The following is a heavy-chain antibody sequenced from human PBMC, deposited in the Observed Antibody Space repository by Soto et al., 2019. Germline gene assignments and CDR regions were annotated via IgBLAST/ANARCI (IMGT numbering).Heavy chain of an antibody. D-gene: IGHD3-3*01. J-gene: IGHJ5*02. CDR3: ATAFLDRNWFDP. CDR2: FDPEDGET. Sequence: RASVKVSCKVSGYTLTELSMHWVRQAPGKGLEWMGGFDPEDGETIYAQKFQGRVTMTEDTSTDTAYMELSSLRSEDTAVYYCATAFLDRNWFDPWGQGTLVTVSS. CDR1: GYTLTELS. V-gene: IGHV1-24*01.